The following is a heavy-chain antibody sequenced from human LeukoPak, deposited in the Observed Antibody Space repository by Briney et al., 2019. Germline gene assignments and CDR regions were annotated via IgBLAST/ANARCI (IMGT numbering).Heavy chain of an antibody. CDR3: ARDNWAVGATGSSFDY. V-gene: IGHV3-21*01. Sequence: PGGSLRLSCAASGFTFSSYSMNWVRQAPGKGLEWVSSISSSSSYIYYADSVKGRFTISRDNAKNSLYLQMNSLRAEDTAVYYCARDNWAVGATGSSFDYWGQGTLVTVSS. CDR2: ISSSSSYI. CDR1: GFTFSSYS. D-gene: IGHD1-26*01. J-gene: IGHJ4*02.